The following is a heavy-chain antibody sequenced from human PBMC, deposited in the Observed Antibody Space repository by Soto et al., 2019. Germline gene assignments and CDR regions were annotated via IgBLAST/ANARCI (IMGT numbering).Heavy chain of an antibody. V-gene: IGHV1-46*01. CDR1: GYTFTSYY. D-gene: IGHD3-3*01. J-gene: IGHJ5*02. CDR3: ARTIRFAAWFDP. CDR2: INPSGGST. Sequence: QVQLVQSRAEVKKPGASVKVSCKASGYTFTSYYMHWVRQAPGQGLEWMGIINPSGGSTSYAQTFQGRGTMTRDTSTSTVYMELSSLRSEDTAVYYCARTIRFAAWFDPCGQGTLVTVSS.